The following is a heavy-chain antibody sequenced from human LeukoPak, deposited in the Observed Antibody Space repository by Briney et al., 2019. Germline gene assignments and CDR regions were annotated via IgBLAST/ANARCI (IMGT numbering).Heavy chain of an antibody. V-gene: IGHV3-23*01. D-gene: IGHD2-15*01. Sequence: GGSLRLSCAASGFTFSSYAMSWVRQAPGKGLEWVSGISGSGGSTYYADSVKGRFTIFRDNSKNTLYLQMNSLRAEDTAVYHCANGWSPDYWGRGTLVTVSS. CDR3: ANGWSPDY. CDR1: GFTFSSYA. J-gene: IGHJ4*02. CDR2: ISGSGGST.